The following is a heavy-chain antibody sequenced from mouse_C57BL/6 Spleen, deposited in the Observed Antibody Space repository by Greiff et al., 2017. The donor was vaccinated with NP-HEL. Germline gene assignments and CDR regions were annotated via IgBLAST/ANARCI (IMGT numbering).Heavy chain of an antibody. CDR2: YPGSGNTY. Sequence: VQLQQSGPELVKPGASVKMSCKASGYTFTDYYMHWVKQKPGKGLEWIGEIYPGSGNTYYNEKFKGKATLTADTSSSTAYMQLSSLTSEDSAVYFCAIIHFDVWGTGTTVTVSS. V-gene: IGHV1-83*01. J-gene: IGHJ1*03. D-gene: IGHD1-1*01. CDR1: YTFTDYYM. CDR3: IIHFDV.